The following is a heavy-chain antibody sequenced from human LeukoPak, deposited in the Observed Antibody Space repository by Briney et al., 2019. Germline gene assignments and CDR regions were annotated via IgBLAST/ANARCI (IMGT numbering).Heavy chain of an antibody. V-gene: IGHV1-18*01. CDR3: ARRTIFSYYYGMDV. CDR1: GYTFTSCG. Sequence: ASVKVSCKASGYTFTSCGISWVRQAPGQGLEWMGWISAYNGNTNYAQKLQGRVTMTTDTSTSTAYMELRSLRSDDTAVYYCARRTIFSYYYGMDVWGQGTTVTVSS. CDR2: ISAYNGNT. J-gene: IGHJ6*02. D-gene: IGHD3-3*01.